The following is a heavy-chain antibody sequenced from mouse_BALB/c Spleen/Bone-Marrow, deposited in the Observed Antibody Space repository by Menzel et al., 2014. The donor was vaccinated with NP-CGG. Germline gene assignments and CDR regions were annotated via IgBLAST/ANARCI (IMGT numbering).Heavy chain of an antibody. CDR2: ISDGGTYT. Sequence: EVKLVESGGGLVKPGGSLKLSCAASGSTFSDYYMYWVRQTPEKRLEWVATISDGGTYTYYPDSVRGRFTISRDNAKNNLYLQMSSLKSEDTAMYYCAGTWEAMDYWGQGTSVTVSS. V-gene: IGHV5-4*02. CDR3: AGTWEAMDY. D-gene: IGHD3-3*01. J-gene: IGHJ4*01. CDR1: GSTFSDYY.